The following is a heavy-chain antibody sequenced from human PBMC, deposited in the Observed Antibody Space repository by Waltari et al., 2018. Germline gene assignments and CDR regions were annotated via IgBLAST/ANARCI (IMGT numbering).Heavy chain of an antibody. V-gene: IGHV4-59*01. CDR1: GVSISSYY. D-gene: IGHD1-1*01. CDR2: ISYSRST. Sequence: QVQLQESGPGLVKPSETLSLTCTVSGVSISSYYWSWIRQSPGKGLEWIGYISYSRSTNYSPSLKSRVTMSIDTSTNQFSLKGTSVTAADTAMYYCARGERLGLDYWGQGTLGTVSS. CDR3: ARGERLGLDY. J-gene: IGHJ4*02.